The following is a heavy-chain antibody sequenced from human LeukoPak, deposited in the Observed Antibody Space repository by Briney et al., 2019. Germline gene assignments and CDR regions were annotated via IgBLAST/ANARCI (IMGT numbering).Heavy chain of an antibody. CDR1: GFTFSSYA. Sequence: GGSLRLSCAASGFTFSSYAMSWVRQAPGKGLEWVSAISGSDGSTYYADSVKGRFTISRDNSKNTLYLQMNSLRAEDTAVYYCAKVGVLGVVLIPFDYWGQGTLVTVSS. V-gene: IGHV3-23*01. J-gene: IGHJ4*02. CDR2: ISGSDGST. CDR3: AKVGVLGVVLIPFDY. D-gene: IGHD3-3*01.